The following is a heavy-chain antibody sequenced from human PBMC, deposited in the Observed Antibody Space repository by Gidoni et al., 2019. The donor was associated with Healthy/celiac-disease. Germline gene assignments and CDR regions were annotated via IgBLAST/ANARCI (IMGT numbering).Heavy chain of an antibody. Sequence: QFQLQESGPGLVKPSRTLSLTFAVSVVSIRRSNWWGWVRQPPGKGLEWIGEIYHRGSTNYEPSLKSRVTIEVDKTKNQFSRKLSSVTAADTAVYYCARGYYGDYVDYGGQGTLVTVSS. CDR1: VVSIRRSNW. V-gene: IGHV4-4*02. D-gene: IGHD4-17*01. CDR2: IYHRGST. J-gene: IGHJ4*02. CDR3: ARGYYGDYVDY.